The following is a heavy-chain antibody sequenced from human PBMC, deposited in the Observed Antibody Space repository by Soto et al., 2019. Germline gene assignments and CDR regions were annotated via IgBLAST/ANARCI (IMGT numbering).Heavy chain of an antibody. V-gene: IGHV3-23*01. J-gene: IGHJ4*02. D-gene: IGHD3-22*01. CDR2: ISGSGGST. CDR1: GFTFSNYA. Sequence: GGSLRLSCAASGFTFSNYAMSWVRQAPGKGLEWVSAISGSGGSTYYADSVKGRFTISRDNSKNTLYLQMNSLRAEDTAVYYCAKENYYDSSGYYYGYLDYWGQGTLVTVSS. CDR3: AKENYYDSSGYYYGYLDY.